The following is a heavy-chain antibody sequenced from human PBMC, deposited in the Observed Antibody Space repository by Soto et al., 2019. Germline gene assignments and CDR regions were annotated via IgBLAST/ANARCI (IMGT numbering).Heavy chain of an antibody. CDR2: IKQDGSEK. Sequence: GGSLRLSCAASGFTFSSYWMTWVRQAPGKGLEWVANIKQDGSEKFYVDSVKGRFTISRDNAKNSLYMQMNSLRAEDTALYYCAKASAAMAPSYYYGMDVWGQGTTVTVSS. CDR1: GFTFSSYW. CDR3: AKASAAMAPSYYYGMDV. V-gene: IGHV3-7*03. J-gene: IGHJ6*02. D-gene: IGHD5-18*01.